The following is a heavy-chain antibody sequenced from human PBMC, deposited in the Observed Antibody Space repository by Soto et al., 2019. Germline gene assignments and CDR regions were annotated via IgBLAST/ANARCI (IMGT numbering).Heavy chain of an antibody. CDR1: GYTFTSYA. CDR2: INTNTGNP. J-gene: IGHJ6*02. V-gene: IGHV7-4-1*01. CDR3: ARSYVPAAIWSGGAHYYYGMDV. D-gene: IGHD2-2*01. Sequence: ASVKVSCKASGYTFTSYAMNWVRQAPGQGLEWMGWINTNTGNPTYAQGFTGRFVFSLDTSVSTAYLQICSLKAEDTAVYYCARSYVPAAIWSGGAHYYYGMDVWGQ.